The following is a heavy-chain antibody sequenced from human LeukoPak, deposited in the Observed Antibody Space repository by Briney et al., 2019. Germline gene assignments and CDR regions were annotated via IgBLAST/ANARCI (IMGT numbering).Heavy chain of an antibody. CDR1: GFTFSNYW. J-gene: IGHJ4*02. Sequence: GGSLRLSCAASGFTFSNYWMSWVRQAPGKGLEWVANIKQDGSEKYYVDSVKGRFTISRDNAKNSLYLQMNSLRPDDMALYYCVRRGHGSGSYYAGYFDYWGQGALVTVSS. D-gene: IGHD3-10*01. CDR2: IKQDGSEK. V-gene: IGHV3-7*03. CDR3: VRRGHGSGSYYAGYFDY.